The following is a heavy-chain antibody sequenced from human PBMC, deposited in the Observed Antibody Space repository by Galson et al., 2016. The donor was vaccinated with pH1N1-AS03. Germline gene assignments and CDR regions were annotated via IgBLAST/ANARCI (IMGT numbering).Heavy chain of an antibody. Sequence: SLRLSCAASGFTFSRHCMTWVRQAPGKGLEWVANINRDGSEKDYLDSVKGRFTISRDDASNSLYLQMNSLSAEDTAMYYCARDLGYGIKGYGFGNWGQGTLVTVSS. CDR3: ARDLGYGIKGYGFGN. CDR1: GFTFSRHC. V-gene: IGHV3-7*01. CDR2: INRDGSEK. D-gene: IGHD5-12*01. J-gene: IGHJ4*02.